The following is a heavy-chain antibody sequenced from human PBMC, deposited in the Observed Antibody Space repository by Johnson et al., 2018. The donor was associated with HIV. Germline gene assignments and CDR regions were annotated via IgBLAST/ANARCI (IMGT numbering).Heavy chain of an antibody. CDR2: IKSKTDGGTA. D-gene: IGHD3-22*01. CDR1: GFTFNNAW. V-gene: IGHV3-15*01. Sequence: MQLVESGGGLVKPGGSLRLSCAASGFTFNNAWMNWVRQAPGKGLEWVGRIKSKTDGGTADYAAPVKGRFTISRDDSKNTVYLQMDSLKSEDTAVYFCTTTTNPLSSGYSLDPFDIWGQGTMVTVSS. CDR3: TTTTNPLSSGYSLDPFDI. J-gene: IGHJ3*02.